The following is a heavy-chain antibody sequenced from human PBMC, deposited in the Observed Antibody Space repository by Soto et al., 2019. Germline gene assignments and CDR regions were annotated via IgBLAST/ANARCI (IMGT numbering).Heavy chain of an antibody. J-gene: IGHJ4*02. Sequence: QVQLVQSGAEVKKPGASVKVSCKASGYTFTSYGISWVRQAPGQGLERMGWISAYNGNTNDAQKLQGRVTMTTDTSTSTAYMELRSLRSDDSAVYYCVVAAQPYYFDYWGQGTLVTVSS. V-gene: IGHV1-18*01. D-gene: IGHD2-15*01. CDR2: ISAYNGNT. CDR1: GYTFTSYG. CDR3: VVAAQPYYFDY.